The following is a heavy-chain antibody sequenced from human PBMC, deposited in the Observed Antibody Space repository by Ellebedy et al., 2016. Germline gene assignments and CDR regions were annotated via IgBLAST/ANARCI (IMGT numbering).Heavy chain of an antibody. Sequence: SETLSLTCTVSGGSISSYYWSWIRQPPGKGLEWIGYIYYSGSTNYNPSLKSRVTISVDTSKNQFSLKLSSVTAADTAVYYCARGPYCGGDCYPIWYFDLWGRGTLVTVSS. CDR2: IYYSGST. CDR1: GGSISSYY. V-gene: IGHV4-59*01. D-gene: IGHD2-21*02. J-gene: IGHJ2*01. CDR3: ARGPYCGGDCYPIWYFDL.